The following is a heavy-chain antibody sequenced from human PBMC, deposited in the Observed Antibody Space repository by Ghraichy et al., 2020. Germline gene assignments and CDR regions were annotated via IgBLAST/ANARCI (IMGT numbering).Heavy chain of an antibody. Sequence: GGSLRLSCAASGFTFDDYTMHWVRQAPGKGLEWVSLISWEGGSTYYADSVKGRFTISRDNSKNSLYLQMNSLRTEDTALYYCAKDSQPLIVQHDAFDIWGQGTMVTVSS. CDR2: ISWEGGST. CDR3: AKDSQPLIVQHDAFDI. D-gene: IGHD3-22*01. V-gene: IGHV3-43*01. J-gene: IGHJ3*02. CDR1: GFTFDDYT.